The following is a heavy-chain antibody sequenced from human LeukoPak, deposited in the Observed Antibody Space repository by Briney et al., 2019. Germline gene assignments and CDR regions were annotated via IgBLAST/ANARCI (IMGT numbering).Heavy chain of an antibody. CDR1: GYTFTGYY. CDR3: ARGRAYSGSYGGLLDY. V-gene: IGHV1-46*01. J-gene: IGHJ4*02. Sequence: GASVKVSCKASGYTFTGYYIHWVRQAPGQGLEWMGIINPSAGSTTYPQKFQGRVTMTRDMSPTTVYMELSSLRSEDTAVYFCARGRAYSGSYGGLLDYWGQGTLVTVSS. D-gene: IGHD1-26*01. CDR2: INPSAGST.